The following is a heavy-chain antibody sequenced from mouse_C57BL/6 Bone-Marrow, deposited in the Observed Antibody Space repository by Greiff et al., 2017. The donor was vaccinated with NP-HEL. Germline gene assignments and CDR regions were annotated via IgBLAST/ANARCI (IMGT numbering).Heavy chain of an antibody. Sequence: VQLQQSGAELVRPGTSVKVSCKASGYAFTNYLIEWVKQRPGQGLEWIGVINPGSGGTNYNEKFKGKATLTADKSSSPAYMQLSSLTSEDSAVYFCARPGDGYYRYFDGWGTGTTVTVSS. V-gene: IGHV1-54*01. J-gene: IGHJ1*03. CDR2: INPGSGGT. CDR1: GYAFTNYL. D-gene: IGHD2-3*01. CDR3: ARPGDGYYRYFDG.